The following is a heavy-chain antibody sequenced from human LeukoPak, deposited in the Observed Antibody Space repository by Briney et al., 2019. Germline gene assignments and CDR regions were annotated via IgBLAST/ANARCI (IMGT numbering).Heavy chain of an antibody. CDR1: GGSISSYY. CDR2: IYTSGST. J-gene: IGHJ4*02. D-gene: IGHD2-2*01. Sequence: SETLSLTCTVSGGSISSYYWSWIRQPAGKGLEWIGRIYTSGSTNYNPSLKSRVTMPVDTSKNQFSLKLSSVTAADTAVYYCARDREDIVLLPGAKRKTWYFDYWGQGTLVTVSS. V-gene: IGHV4-4*07. CDR3: ARDREDIVLLPGAKRKTWYFDY.